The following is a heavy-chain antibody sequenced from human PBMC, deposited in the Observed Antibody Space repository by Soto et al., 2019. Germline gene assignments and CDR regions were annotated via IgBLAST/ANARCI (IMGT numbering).Heavy chain of an antibody. V-gene: IGHV4-34*01. CDR1: VGSVSGYY. D-gene: IGHD6-6*01. Sequence: SETLSLTCAVDVGSVSGYYCSWIRQPPGKGLEWIGEINHSGSTNYNPSLKSRVSISVDTSKNQFSLTLNSVTAADRAVYYCARGFEQQLVLYYYSGMDVWGQGTTVTVSS. CDR2: INHSGST. CDR3: ARGFEQQLVLYYYSGMDV. J-gene: IGHJ6*02.